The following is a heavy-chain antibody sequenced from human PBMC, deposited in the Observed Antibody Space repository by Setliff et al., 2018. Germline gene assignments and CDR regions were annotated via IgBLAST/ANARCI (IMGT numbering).Heavy chain of an antibody. D-gene: IGHD2-2*01. Sequence: SETLSLTCSVSGDSMSFSYWSWIRQPPGKGLEWIGYIYYSGSTDSHPSLKSRVSISIDTSKNQFSLKLTSVTAADTAVYYCARTGSARWYVPDYWGQGTLVTVSS. V-gene: IGHV4-59*08. CDR1: GDSMSFSY. J-gene: IGHJ4*02. CDR3: ARTGSARWYVPDY. CDR2: IYYSGST.